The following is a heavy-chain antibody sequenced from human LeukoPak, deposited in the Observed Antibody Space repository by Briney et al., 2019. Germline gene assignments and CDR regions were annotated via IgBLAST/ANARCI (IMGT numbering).Heavy chain of an antibody. CDR2: INAGNGNT. CDR1: GYTFTSYA. CDR3: ARDLSGYCSSTSCYNTFDY. V-gene: IGHV1-3*01. Sequence: GASVKVSCKASGYTFTSYAMHWMRQAPGQRLEWMGWINAGNGNTKYSQKFQGRVTITRDTSASTAYMELSSLRSEDTAVYYCARDLSGYCSSTSCYNTFDYWGQGTLVTVSS. D-gene: IGHD2-2*02. J-gene: IGHJ4*02.